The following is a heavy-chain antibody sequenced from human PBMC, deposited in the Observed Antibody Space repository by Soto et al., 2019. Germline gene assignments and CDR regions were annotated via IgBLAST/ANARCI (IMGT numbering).Heavy chain of an antibody. D-gene: IGHD3-3*01. V-gene: IGHV1-18*01. CDR3: ARASLEYYDFRSPNYNKVWFDP. J-gene: IGHJ5*02. CDR1: GYTFRSYG. CDR2: ISTYNGNT. Sequence: AAVKVSCKASGYTFRSYGLSWWRQAPGQGREGMGWISTYNGNTYYAQNLEGRVTMTTDTSTSTAYMELRSLRSDDTAVYYCARASLEYYDFRSPNYNKVWFDPWGQGTLVTVSS.